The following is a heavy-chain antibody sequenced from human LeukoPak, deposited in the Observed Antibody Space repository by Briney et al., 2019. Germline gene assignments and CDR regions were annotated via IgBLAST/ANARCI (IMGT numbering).Heavy chain of an antibody. J-gene: IGHJ4*02. CDR2: INSDGSST. Sequence: GGSLRLSCAASGFTFSSYWMHWVRQAPGKGLVWVSRINSDGSSTSYADSVKGRFTISRDNAKNTLYLQMNSLRAEDTAVYYCARYGLSGYDWLIDYWGQGTLVTVSS. CDR1: GFTFSSYW. CDR3: ARYGLSGYDWLIDY. D-gene: IGHD5-12*01. V-gene: IGHV3-74*01.